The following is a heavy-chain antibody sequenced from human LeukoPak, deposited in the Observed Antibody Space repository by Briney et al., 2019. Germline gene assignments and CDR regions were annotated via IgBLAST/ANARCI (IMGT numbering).Heavy chain of an antibody. D-gene: IGHD3-16*01. V-gene: IGHV3-23*01. CDR2: IDMTGGST. Sequence: GGSLRLSCVASGFTFTSFAMSWVRQAPGKGLEWVSHIDMTGGSTSYIDSVKGRFTISGDNSDNTLYLQMNRLKAEDTGVYFCAKDQLWAGYFFYGMNVWGQGTTVIVSS. CDR3: AKDQLWAGYFFYGMNV. CDR1: GFTFTSFA. J-gene: IGHJ6*02.